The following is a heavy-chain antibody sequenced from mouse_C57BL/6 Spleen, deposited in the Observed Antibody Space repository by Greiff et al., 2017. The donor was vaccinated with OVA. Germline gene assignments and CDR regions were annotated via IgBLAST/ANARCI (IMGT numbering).Heavy chain of an antibody. Sequence: EVQLQQSGPELVKPGASVKISCKASGYTFTDYYMNWVKQSHGKSLEWIGDINPNNGGTSYNQKFKGKATLTVDKSSSTAYMELRSLTSEDSAVYYCARSYDYDERTVDYWGQGTTLTVSS. CDR2: INPNNGGT. J-gene: IGHJ2*01. V-gene: IGHV1-26*01. CDR3: ARSYDYDERTVDY. D-gene: IGHD2-4*01. CDR1: GYTFTDYY.